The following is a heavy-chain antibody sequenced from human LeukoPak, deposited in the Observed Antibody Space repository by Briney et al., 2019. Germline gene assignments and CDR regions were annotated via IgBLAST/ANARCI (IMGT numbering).Heavy chain of an antibody. CDR2: IIPIFDSP. CDR3: ARHVVAAGFDD. J-gene: IGHJ4*02. D-gene: IGHD6-25*01. Sequence: SVRVSCKASGGNFRDYALSWVRLAPGQGLEWMGGIIPIFDSPTYGQKFQDRVTMTIDESTATAYLELNSLRSDDTAIYYCARHVVAAGFDDWGQGTLVTVSS. CDR1: GGNFRDYA. V-gene: IGHV1-69*05.